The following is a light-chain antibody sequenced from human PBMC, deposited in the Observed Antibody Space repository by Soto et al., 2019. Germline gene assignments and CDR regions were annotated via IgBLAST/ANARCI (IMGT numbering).Light chain of an antibody. CDR3: QQSYSSPWT. Sequence: DLQMTQSPSSLSASVGDRVTITCRASQSISNFLNWYQQKPGKAPKLLIYAASSLRSGVTSRFSGSGSGTDFTLTISSLQREDFATYVCQQSYSSPWTFGQGTKVEIK. CDR2: AAS. CDR1: QSISNF. V-gene: IGKV1-39*01. J-gene: IGKJ1*01.